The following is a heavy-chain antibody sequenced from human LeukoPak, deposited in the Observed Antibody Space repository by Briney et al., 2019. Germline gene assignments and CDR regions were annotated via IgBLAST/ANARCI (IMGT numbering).Heavy chain of an antibody. V-gene: IGHV3-23*01. CDR2: IGTPDGNT. J-gene: IGHJ4*02. CDR3: TTSDCEY. Sequence: GGSLRLSCAASGFTFSSYAMTWVRQAPGKGLEWVSVIGTPDGNTHYADSVRGRFTVSRDNAKTSLYLQMNSLRAEDTAMYYCTTSDCEYWGQGTLVTVSS. CDR1: GFTFSSYA.